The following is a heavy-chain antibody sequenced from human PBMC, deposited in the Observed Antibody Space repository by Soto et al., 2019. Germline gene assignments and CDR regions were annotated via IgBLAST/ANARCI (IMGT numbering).Heavy chain of an antibody. CDR2: IKFDGTDI. CDR1: GFIFSSYW. D-gene: IGHD6-19*01. CDR3: TKGGPDYSGPFDQ. Sequence: EVQLVESGGGLVQPGGSLRLSCAASGFIFSSYWMHWVRQAPGKGLVWISRIKFDGTDITYEDSVKGRFTVSRDNASNTLYLQMDSLTAEDTAVYYCTKGGPDYSGPFDQWGQGTVVTVSA. J-gene: IGHJ4*02. V-gene: IGHV3-74*01.